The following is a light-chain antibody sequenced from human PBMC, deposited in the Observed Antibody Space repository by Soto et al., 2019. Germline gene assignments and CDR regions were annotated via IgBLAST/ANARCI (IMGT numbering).Light chain of an antibody. CDR1: QSVGSN. J-gene: IGKJ4*01. V-gene: IGKV3-15*01. CDR2: AAS. CDR3: QQYNNWPSLT. Sequence: EIVMTQSPATLSVSPGERITLSCRASQSVGSNLAWYRQKPGQAPRLLIFAASTRATDIPARFSGSGSGTEFTLTISSLQSEDFAVYYCQQYNNWPSLTFGGGTKVEIK.